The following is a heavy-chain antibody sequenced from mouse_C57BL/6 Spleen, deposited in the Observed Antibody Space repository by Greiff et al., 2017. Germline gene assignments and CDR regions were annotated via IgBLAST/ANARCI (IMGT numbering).Heavy chain of an antibody. CDR3: ARVDGSSLDY. D-gene: IGHD1-1*01. J-gene: IGHJ2*01. CDR2: IYPGSGNT. Sequence: QVQLKESGAELVRPGASVKLSCKASGYTFTDYYINWVKQRPGQGLEWIARIYPGSGNTYYNEKFKGKATLTAEKSSSTAYMQLSSLTSEDSAVYFCARVDGSSLDYWGQGTTLTVSS. V-gene: IGHV1-76*01. CDR1: GYTFTDYY.